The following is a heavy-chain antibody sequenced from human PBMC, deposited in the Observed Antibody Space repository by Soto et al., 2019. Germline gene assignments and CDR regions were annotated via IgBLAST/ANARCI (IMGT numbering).Heavy chain of an antibody. CDR1: GGSISSPTYY. D-gene: IGHD1-1*01. CDR2: IYYSGST. Sequence: SETLSLTCSVSGGSISSPTYYWGWIRQPPGKGLEWIGSIYYSGSTYYSPSLKSRVTISVDTSKNQFSLKVSSVTAADTAVYYCARLPGITTSRCDYWGQGTLVTVSS. J-gene: IGHJ4*02. CDR3: ARLPGITTSRCDY. V-gene: IGHV4-39*01.